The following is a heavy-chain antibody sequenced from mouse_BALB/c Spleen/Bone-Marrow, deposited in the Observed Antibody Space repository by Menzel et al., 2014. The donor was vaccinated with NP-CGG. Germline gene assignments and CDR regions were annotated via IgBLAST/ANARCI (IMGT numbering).Heavy chain of an antibody. CDR2: IIPNSGYS. CDR1: GYTFTRYT. Sequence: QAQLKESGAELARPGASVKMSCQASGYTFTRYTMHWEKKRPGQGLGWIGYIIPNSGYSNYNQKFKDKATLTADKSSSTACMQLSSLTSEDSAVYYCTMRYYAMDYWGQGTSVTVSS. CDR3: TMRYYAMDY. J-gene: IGHJ4*01. V-gene: IGHV1-4*01.